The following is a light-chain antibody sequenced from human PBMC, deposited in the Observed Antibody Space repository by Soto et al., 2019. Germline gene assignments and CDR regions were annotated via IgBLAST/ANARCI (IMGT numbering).Light chain of an antibody. CDR3: QQFSTYPLT. V-gene: IGKV3-20*01. J-gene: IGKJ4*01. CDR2: DAS. Sequence: ELVLTQSPGTVSFSPGERATLSFRASQTVRNNYLAWYQQKPGQAPRLLIYDASSRATGIPDRFSGGGSGTDFTLTISRLEPEDFAVYYCQQFSTYPLTFGGGTKVDIK. CDR1: QTVRNNY.